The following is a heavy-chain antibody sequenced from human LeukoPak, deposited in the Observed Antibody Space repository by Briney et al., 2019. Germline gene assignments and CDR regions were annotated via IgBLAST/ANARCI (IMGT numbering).Heavy chain of an antibody. V-gene: IGHV3-21*01. J-gene: IGHJ4*02. CDR1: VFIFSLFA. Sequence: GGSLSLSCAASVFIFSLFAMRGARDAPGGGVGWGSCICSSGGYIYYAAPVRGLFTISRENAKNSFSLQMNSLRVEDTAVYYCAMDLITFGGVIATCGYYFGHWGQGALVTVSS. CDR3: AMDLITFGGVIATCGYYFGH. D-gene: IGHD3-16*01. CDR2: ICSSGGYI.